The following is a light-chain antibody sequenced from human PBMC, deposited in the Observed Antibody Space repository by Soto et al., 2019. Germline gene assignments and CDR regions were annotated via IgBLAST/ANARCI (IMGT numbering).Light chain of an antibody. J-gene: IGKJ4*01. CDR2: DAS. CDR1: QSVSRY. CDR3: ERRSNWPLT. Sequence: EIVLTQSPATLSLSPGERATLSCRASQSVSRYLAWYQQKPGQAPRLLIYDASNRATGIPARFSGSGSGTDFTLTITSLEPEDFAFYYCERRSNWPLTFGGGTKVEIK. V-gene: IGKV3-11*01.